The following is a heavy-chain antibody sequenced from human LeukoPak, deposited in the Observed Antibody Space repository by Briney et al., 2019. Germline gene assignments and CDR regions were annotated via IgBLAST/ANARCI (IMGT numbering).Heavy chain of an antibody. D-gene: IGHD1-26*01. CDR3: ARTLVGATRPYYFDY. Sequence: GGSLRLSCAASGFTFSSYEMIWVRQAPGKGLEWVSFISSSGTPISYADSVKGRFTISRDNAKNSLYLQMNSLRAEDTAVYYCARTLVGATRPYYFDYWGQGTLVTVSS. J-gene: IGHJ4*02. CDR2: ISSSGTPI. V-gene: IGHV3-48*03. CDR1: GFTFSSYE.